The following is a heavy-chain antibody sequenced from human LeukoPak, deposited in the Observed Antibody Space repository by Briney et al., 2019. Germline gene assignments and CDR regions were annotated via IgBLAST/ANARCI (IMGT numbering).Heavy chain of an antibody. CDR2: ISYDGSNK. V-gene: IGHV3-30-3*01. CDR1: GFTFSSYA. CDR3: ARSGRIHWFDP. D-gene: IGHD2-15*01. J-gene: IGHJ5*02. Sequence: GGSLRLSCAASGFTFSSYAMHWVRQAPGKGLEWVAVISYDGSNKYYADSVKGRFTISRDNSKNTLYLQVNSLRAEDTAVYYCARSGRIHWFDPWGQGTLVTVSS.